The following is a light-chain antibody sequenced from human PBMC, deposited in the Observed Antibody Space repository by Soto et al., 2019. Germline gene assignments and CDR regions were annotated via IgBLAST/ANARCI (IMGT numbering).Light chain of an antibody. J-gene: IGLJ3*02. V-gene: IGLV1-47*01. CDR1: SSNIGNNH. CDR2: KTN. CDR3: AAWDDSLRVWV. Sequence: QSVLTQPPSASGTPGQRVTISCSGSSSNIGNNHLFWYQQLSGTAPKLLIYKTNHRPSRVPDRFSASKSGTSASLAISGLRSEDEADYYCAAWDDSLRVWVFGGGTQLTVL.